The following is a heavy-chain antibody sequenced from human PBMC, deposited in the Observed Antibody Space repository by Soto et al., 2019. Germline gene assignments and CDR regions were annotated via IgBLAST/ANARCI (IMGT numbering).Heavy chain of an antibody. CDR1: GYTFTTYA. V-gene: IGHV1-3*01. CDR2: INAGNGDT. Sequence: QVHLVQSGAEVKKPGASVRVSCKASGYTFTTYAINWVRQAPGHRLEWMGWINAGNGDTQYSQKFQDRVTITKDTSATTTYMELTSLRSEDTAVYCCARDLRGNSNWFGGGEFDYWGQGTLVTVSS. CDR3: ARDLRGNSNWFGGGEFDY. J-gene: IGHJ4*02. D-gene: IGHD3-10*01.